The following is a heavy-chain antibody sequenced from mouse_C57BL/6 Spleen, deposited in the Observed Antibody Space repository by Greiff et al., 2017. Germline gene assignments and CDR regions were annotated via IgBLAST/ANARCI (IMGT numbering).Heavy chain of an antibody. Sequence: DVQLQESGPGLVKPSQSLSLTCSVTGYSITSGYYWNWIRQFPGNKLEWMGYISYDGSNNYNPSLKNRISITRDTSKNQFFLKLNSVTTEDTATYYCARRVRYYFDYWGQGTTLTVSS. CDR1: GYSITSGYY. D-gene: IGHD2-13*01. V-gene: IGHV3-6*01. CDR3: ARRVRYYFDY. CDR2: ISYDGSN. J-gene: IGHJ2*01.